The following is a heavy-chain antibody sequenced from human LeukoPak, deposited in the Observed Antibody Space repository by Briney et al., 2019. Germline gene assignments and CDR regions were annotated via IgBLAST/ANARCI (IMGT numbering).Heavy chain of an antibody. V-gene: IGHV4-34*01. D-gene: IGHD2-15*01. Sequence: SETLSLTCAVYGGSFSGYYWSWIRQPPGKGLEWIGEINHSGSTNYNPSLKSRVTISVDTSKNQFSLKLSSVTAADTAVYYCATDGSTVVAAPGHWGQGTLVTVSS. CDR2: INHSGST. J-gene: IGHJ4*02. CDR3: ATDGSTVVAAPGH. CDR1: GGSFSGYY.